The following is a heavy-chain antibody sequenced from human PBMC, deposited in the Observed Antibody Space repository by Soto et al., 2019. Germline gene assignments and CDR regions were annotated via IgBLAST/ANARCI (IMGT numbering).Heavy chain of an antibody. CDR1: GGSISSYY. Sequence: SETLSLTCTVSGGSISSYYWSWIRQPPGKGLEWIGYIYYSGSTNYNPSLKSRVTISVDTSKNQFSLKLSSVTAADTAVYYCARVFSDKTAAFDYWGQGTLVTVSS. CDR2: IYYSGST. CDR3: ARVFSDKTAAFDY. D-gene: IGHD2-21*02. J-gene: IGHJ4*02. V-gene: IGHV4-59*01.